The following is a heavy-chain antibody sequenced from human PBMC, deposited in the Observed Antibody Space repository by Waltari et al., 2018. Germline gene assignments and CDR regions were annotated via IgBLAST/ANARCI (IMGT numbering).Heavy chain of an antibody. D-gene: IGHD3-10*01. J-gene: IGHJ5*02. CDR2: IYYTGRT. CDR1: GGPISSGGYY. Sequence: QVQLQESDPGLVKASETLSLTCTVSGGPISSGGYYWSWIRQHPGKGLEWIGYIYYTGRTDYNPSLKSRVSISVETSKNQFSLKLSSVTAADTAVYYCATNHYGTGKGWFDPWGQGTPVTVSS. CDR3: ATNHYGTGKGWFDP. V-gene: IGHV4-31*03.